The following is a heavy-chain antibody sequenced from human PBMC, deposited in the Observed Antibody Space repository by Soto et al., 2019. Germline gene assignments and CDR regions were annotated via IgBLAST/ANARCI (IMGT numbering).Heavy chain of an antibody. D-gene: IGHD2-15*01. CDR1: GYTFTGYY. Sequence: ASVKVSCKASGYTFTGYYMHWVRQAPGQGLEWMGWINPNSGGTNYAQKFQGWVTMTRDTSISTAYMELSRLRSDDTAVYYCARSRCSAGSSQYPQIDYWGQGTLVTVSS. J-gene: IGHJ4*02. CDR3: ARSRCSAGSSQYPQIDY. CDR2: INPNSGGT. V-gene: IGHV1-2*04.